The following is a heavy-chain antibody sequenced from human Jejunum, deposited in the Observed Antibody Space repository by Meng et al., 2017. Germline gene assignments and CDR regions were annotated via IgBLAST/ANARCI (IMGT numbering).Heavy chain of an antibody. V-gene: IGHV4-31*03. Sequence: LQGSGPGLVKPSQTLSLTCTVSGGSFGSGGYYWSWIRQHPERGLEWIGYVYYSGSTYYNPSLKSRVAISVDTSKNQFSLKLSSVTAADTAVYYCASSIAAAVGYYFDYWGQGTLVTVSS. D-gene: IGHD6-13*01. CDR2: VYYSGST. CDR3: ASSIAAAVGYYFDY. J-gene: IGHJ4*02. CDR1: GGSFGSGGYY.